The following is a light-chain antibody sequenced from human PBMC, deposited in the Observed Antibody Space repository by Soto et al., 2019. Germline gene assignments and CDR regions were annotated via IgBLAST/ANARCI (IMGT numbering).Light chain of an antibody. V-gene: IGLV1-47*01. Sequence: QTVLSQPPPAAWAPRPRVTLSCSLDSATVGSNHVYWYQKFPGMAPKLLISKNNQRPSGVPDRFSGSKSGTSASLAISGLRSEDEADYYCAAWDDNFSTYVFGSGTKVTVL. J-gene: IGLJ1*01. CDR2: KNN. CDR3: AAWDDNFSTYV. CDR1: SATVGSNH.